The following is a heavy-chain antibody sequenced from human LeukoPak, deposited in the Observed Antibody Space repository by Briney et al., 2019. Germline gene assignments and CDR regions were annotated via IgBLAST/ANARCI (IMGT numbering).Heavy chain of an antibody. CDR1: GCTFINFG. V-gene: IGHV1-18*01. CDR3: ARDGTSTDDY. CDR2: ISDNNDNP. D-gene: IGHD2-2*01. J-gene: IGHJ4*02. Sequence: ASVTVSCKASGCTFINFGINWVRQAPGQGLEWMGWISDNNDNPNYGQKFQGRFTVTTDSSTNTAYMELRNLRLDDTAVYYCARDGTSTDDYWGQGTLDTVSS.